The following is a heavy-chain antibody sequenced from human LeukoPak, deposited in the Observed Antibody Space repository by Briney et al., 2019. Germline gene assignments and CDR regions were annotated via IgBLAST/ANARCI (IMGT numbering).Heavy chain of an antibody. CDR2: ISSDGIII. J-gene: IGHJ4*02. V-gene: IGHV3-64*01. CDR3: ARSDCGSTSCYTMSN. D-gene: IGHD2-2*02. Sequence: GGSLRLSCAASGFTFSTYAMHWVRQAPGQGLDYVSGISSDGIIIHYANSVKGRFTISRDNSKNTLFLQMGSLRAEDMAVYYCARSDCGSTSCYTMSNRGQGTLVTVSS. CDR1: GFTFSTYA.